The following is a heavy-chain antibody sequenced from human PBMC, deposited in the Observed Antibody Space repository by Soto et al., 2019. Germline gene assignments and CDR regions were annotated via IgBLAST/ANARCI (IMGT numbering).Heavy chain of an antibody. CDR2: ISSSSSYI. Sequence: GGSLRLSCAASGFTFSSYSMNWVRQAPGKGLEWVSSISSSSSYIYYADSVKGRFTISRDNAKNSLYLQMNSLRAEDTAVYYCARPSESCLSNYVSVYDYWGKGTLVTVSS. J-gene: IGHJ4*02. CDR1: GFTFSSYS. D-gene: IGHD4-4*01. V-gene: IGHV3-21*01. CDR3: ARPSESCLSNYVSVYDY.